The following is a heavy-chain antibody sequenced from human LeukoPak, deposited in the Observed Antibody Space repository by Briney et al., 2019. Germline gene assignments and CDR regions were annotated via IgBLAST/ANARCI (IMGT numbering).Heavy chain of an antibody. Sequence: SETLSLTCTVSGYSISSGYYWGWIRQPPGKGLEWIGSIYHSGSTYYNPSLTSRVTISVDTSKNQFSLKLSSVPAADTAVYYGARTDYSSTWSHDYYYMDVWGKGTTVTVSS. CDR1: GYSISSGYY. CDR3: ARTDYSSTWSHDYYYMDV. D-gene: IGHD6-13*01. J-gene: IGHJ6*03. CDR2: IYHSGST. V-gene: IGHV4-38-2*02.